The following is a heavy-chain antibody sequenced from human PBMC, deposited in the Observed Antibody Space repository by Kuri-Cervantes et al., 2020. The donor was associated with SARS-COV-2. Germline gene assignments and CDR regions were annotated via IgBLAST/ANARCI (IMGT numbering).Heavy chain of an antibody. D-gene: IGHD5-18*01. CDR2: IKQDGSEK. V-gene: IGHV3-7*04. CDR3: ARVGPQLWATYYYYGMDV. J-gene: IGHJ6*02. Sequence: GGSLRLSCAAFGFTFSSYWMSWVRQAPGKGLEWVANIKQDGSEKYYVDSVKGRFTISRGNAKNTLYLQMNSLRAEDTAVYYCARVGPQLWATYYYYGMDVWGQGTTVTVSS. CDR1: GFTFSSYW.